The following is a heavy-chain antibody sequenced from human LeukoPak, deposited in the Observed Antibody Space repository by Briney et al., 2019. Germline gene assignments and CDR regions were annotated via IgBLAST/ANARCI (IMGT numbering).Heavy chain of an antibody. V-gene: IGHV3-48*04. CDR2: IGISSGNT. CDR3: ERDHNYAFDN. Sequence: TGGSLRLSCAASGFTFSDYSMNWVRQAPGKGLEWISYIGISSGNTKYADSVKGRFTISGDNAKNSLYLQMNSLRVEDTAVYYCERDHNYAFDNWGQGTLVTVSS. D-gene: IGHD1-1*01. J-gene: IGHJ4*02. CDR1: GFTFSDYS.